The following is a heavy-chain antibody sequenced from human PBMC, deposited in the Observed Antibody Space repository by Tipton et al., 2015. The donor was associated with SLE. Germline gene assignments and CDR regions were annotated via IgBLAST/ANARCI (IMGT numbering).Heavy chain of an antibody. CDR1: GGSFSGHY. J-gene: IGHJ4*02. CDR3: ARVSDYGDYARDY. CDR2: IYYSGST. V-gene: IGHV4-59*11. Sequence: TLSLTCAVYGGSFSGHYWSWIRQPPGKGLEWIGYIYYSGSTNYNPSLKSRVTISVDTSKNQFSLKLSSVTAADTAVYYSARVSDYGDYARDYWGQGTLVTVSS. D-gene: IGHD4-17*01.